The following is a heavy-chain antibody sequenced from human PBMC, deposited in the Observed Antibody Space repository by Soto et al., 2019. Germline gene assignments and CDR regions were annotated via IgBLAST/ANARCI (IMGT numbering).Heavy chain of an antibody. V-gene: IGHV4-61*01. CDR3: ARGTLPNWFDP. CDR2: IYYSGST. CDR1: GGSVSIASYY. J-gene: IGHJ5*02. Sequence: SETLSLTCTVSGGSVSIASYYLSWIRQPPGKALEWIGFIYYSGSTNYNPSLKSRVTISLDTSKNQFSLRLNSVTAADTAVYYCARGTLPNWFDPWGRGKMVTVSS.